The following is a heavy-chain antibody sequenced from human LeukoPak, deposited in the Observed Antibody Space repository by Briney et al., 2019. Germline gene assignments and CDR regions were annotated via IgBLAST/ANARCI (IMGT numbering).Heavy chain of an antibody. J-gene: IGHJ4*02. CDR1: GFTFSSYA. D-gene: IGHD2-21*01. V-gene: IGHV3-30*04. Sequence: PGGSLRLSCAASGFTFSSYAMHWVRQAPGKGLEWVAVISYDGSNKYYADSVKGRFTISRDNSKNTLYLQMNSLRAEDTAVYYCARDSPNEAILWWSIDYWGQGTLVTVSS. CDR2: ISYDGSNK. CDR3: ARDSPNEAILWWSIDY.